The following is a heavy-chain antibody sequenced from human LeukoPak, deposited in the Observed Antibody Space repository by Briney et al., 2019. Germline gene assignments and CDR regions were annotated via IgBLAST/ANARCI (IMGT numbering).Heavy chain of an antibody. CDR3: ARARGRWLQPWAHYYYMDV. V-gene: IGHV4-59*01. CDR1: GGSISSYY. Sequence: SETLSLTCTVSGGSISSYYWSWIRQPPGKGLEWIGYIYYSGSTNYNPSLKSRVIISVDTSKNQFSLKLSSVTAADTAVYCCARARGRWLQPWAHYYYMDVWGKGTTVTVSS. J-gene: IGHJ6*03. CDR2: IYYSGST. D-gene: IGHD5-24*01.